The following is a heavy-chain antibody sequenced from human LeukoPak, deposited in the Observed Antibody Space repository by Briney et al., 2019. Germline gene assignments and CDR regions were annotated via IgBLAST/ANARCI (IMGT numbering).Heavy chain of an antibody. J-gene: IGHJ4*02. D-gene: IGHD3-10*01. CDR1: GGSISSYY. CDR3: ARDYYGSGSNFDY. V-gene: IGHV4-59*01. Sequence: SETLSLTCSVSGGSISSYYWSWIRQPPGKGLEWIGYIYYSGSTNHNPSLKSRVTISVDTSKNQFSLKLSSVTAADTAVYYCARDYYGSGSNFDYWGQGTLVTVSS. CDR2: IYYSGST.